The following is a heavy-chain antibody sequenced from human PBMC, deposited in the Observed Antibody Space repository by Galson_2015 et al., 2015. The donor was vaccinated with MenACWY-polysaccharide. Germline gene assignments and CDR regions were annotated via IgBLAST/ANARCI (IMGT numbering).Heavy chain of an antibody. CDR1: GFTFSNAW. CDR3: TTMLGLAAAGF. J-gene: IGHJ4*02. CDR2: LKSQPAGGTT. V-gene: IGHV3-15*01. D-gene: IGHD6-13*01. Sequence: LRLSCAASGFTFSNAWLNWVRQAPGKGLEWVGRLKSQPAGGTTDYAAPVKGRFTISRDDSKNTLYLQMNSLKTEDTAVYYCTTMLGLAAAGFWGQGTRVTVSS.